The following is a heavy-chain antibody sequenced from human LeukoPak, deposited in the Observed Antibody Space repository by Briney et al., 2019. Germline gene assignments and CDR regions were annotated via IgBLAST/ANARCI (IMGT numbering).Heavy chain of an antibody. CDR3: ARIVTPIHNYYYGSGLPRRRPNWFDP. J-gene: IGHJ5*02. CDR2: IYYGGST. CDR1: GGSVSRNSDY. Sequence: PSETLSLNCTVSGGSVSRNSDYWGWIRQPPGKGLEWIGSIYYGGSTYYNPSLKSRVTISVDPSKNQFSLMVSSVTVADTAVYYCARIVTPIHNYYYGSGLPRRRPNWFDPWGQGTLVTVSS. D-gene: IGHD3-10*01. V-gene: IGHV4-39*07.